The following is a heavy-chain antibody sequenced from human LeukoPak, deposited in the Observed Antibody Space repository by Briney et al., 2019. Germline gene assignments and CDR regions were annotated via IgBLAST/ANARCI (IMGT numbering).Heavy chain of an antibody. J-gene: IGHJ4*02. CDR2: ISGSGGST. Sequence: GGSLRLSCAASGFTFSNSALSWVRQAPGKGLEWVSDISGSGGSTYYADSVKGRFTISRDNSKNTLYLQMNSLRAKDTSVYYCAKRIQSAMATGYWGQGTLVTVSS. V-gene: IGHV3-23*01. CDR1: GFTFSNSA. CDR3: AKRIQSAMATGY. D-gene: IGHD2-15*01.